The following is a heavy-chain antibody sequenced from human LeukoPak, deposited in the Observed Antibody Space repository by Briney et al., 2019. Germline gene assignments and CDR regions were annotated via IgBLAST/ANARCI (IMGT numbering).Heavy chain of an antibody. V-gene: IGHV3-30-3*01. CDR2: ISYDGSNK. J-gene: IGHJ4*02. CDR3: ARHSGSYDAPDY. Sequence: GGSLRLSCAASGLTFSSYAMHWVRQAPGKGLEWVAVISYDGSNKYYADSVKGRFTISRDNSKNTLYLQMNSLRAEDTAVYYCARHSGSYDAPDYWGQGTLVTVSS. D-gene: IGHD1-26*01. CDR1: GLTFSSYA.